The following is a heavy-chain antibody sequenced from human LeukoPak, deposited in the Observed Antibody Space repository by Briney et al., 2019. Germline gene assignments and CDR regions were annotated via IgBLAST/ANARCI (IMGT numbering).Heavy chain of an antibody. CDR2: IWYDGSNK. Sequence: GRSLRLSCAASGFTLSSYGMHWVRQAPGKGLEWVAVIWYDGSNKYYADSVKGRFTISRDNSKNTLYLQMNSLRDEDTAVYYCARDQRGCFDYWGQGTLVTVSS. J-gene: IGHJ4*02. CDR3: ARDQRGCFDY. CDR1: GFTLSSYG. V-gene: IGHV3-33*01. D-gene: IGHD6-19*01.